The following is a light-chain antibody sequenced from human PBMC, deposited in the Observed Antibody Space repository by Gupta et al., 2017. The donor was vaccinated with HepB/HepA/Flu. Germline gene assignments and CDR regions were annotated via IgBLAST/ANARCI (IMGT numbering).Light chain of an antibody. J-gene: IGLJ2*01. Sequence: QSALTQPASVSGSPGQSITSSCPGTSSDVGGYNFVSWYQQHPGKAPKLMIYDVSNRPSGVSNRFSGSKSGNTASLTISGLQADDEADYSCSSYTSSSTLVFGGGTKLTVL. CDR1: SSDVGGYNF. CDR2: DVS. CDR3: SSYTSSSTLV. V-gene: IGLV2-14*03.